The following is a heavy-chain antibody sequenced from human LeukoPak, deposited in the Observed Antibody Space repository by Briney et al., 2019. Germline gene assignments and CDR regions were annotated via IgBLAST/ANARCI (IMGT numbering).Heavy chain of an antibody. CDR2: FSGGGDS. V-gene: IGHV3-23*01. D-gene: IGHD5-24*01. J-gene: IGHJ4*02. CDR3: GKEGERHFDLQY. CDR1: GFTSGVYA. Sequence: PGGSLRLSCVASGFTSGVYAMSWVRQAPGKGLEWVSAFSGGGDSFYADSVRGRFSVSADKSKNILYLQMNSLRVEDTAVCFCGKEGERHFDLQYWGQGTPVTVSS.